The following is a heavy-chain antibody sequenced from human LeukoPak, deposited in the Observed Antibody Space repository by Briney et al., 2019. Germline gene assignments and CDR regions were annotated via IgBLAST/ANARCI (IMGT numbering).Heavy chain of an antibody. CDR1: GGSISNYY. V-gene: IGHV4-59*01. D-gene: IGHD6-13*01. Sequence: PSETLSLTCTVSGGSISNYYWSWIRQPPGKGLEWIGNIYHSGSTNYNPSLKDRVSISLDASKKQFSLKLSSVTVADTAVYYCARVGGNSWFFDYWGQGTLVTVSS. J-gene: IGHJ4*02. CDR3: ARVGGNSWFFDY. CDR2: IYHSGST.